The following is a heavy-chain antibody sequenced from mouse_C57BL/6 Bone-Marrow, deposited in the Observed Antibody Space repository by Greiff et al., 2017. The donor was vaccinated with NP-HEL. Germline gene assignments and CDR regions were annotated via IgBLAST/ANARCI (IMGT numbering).Heavy chain of an antibody. CDR3: ARNDGYYVGGFDY. Sequence: VQLQQSGAELVKPGASVKLSCKASGYTFTSYWMHWVKQRPGQGLEWIGMIHPNSGSTNYNEKFKSKATLTVDKSSSTAYMQLSSLTSEDSAVYYCARNDGYYVGGFDYWGQGTTLTVSS. V-gene: IGHV1-64*01. CDR2: IHPNSGST. D-gene: IGHD2-3*01. J-gene: IGHJ2*01. CDR1: GYTFTSYW.